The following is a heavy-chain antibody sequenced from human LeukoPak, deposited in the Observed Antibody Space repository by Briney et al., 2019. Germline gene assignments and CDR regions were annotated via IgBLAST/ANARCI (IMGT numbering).Heavy chain of an antibody. CDR3: ARAESGHYYFDY. V-gene: IGHV4-61*02. J-gene: IGHJ4*02. Sequence: SETLSLTCTVSGNSISSINYYWSWVRQPAGRGLEWIGRVYPSGNTNYNPYNPSLTDRVIISIDTSRSQFSLILTSVTAADTAMYYCARAESGHYYFDYWGRGTLVTVSS. D-gene: IGHD5-12*01. CDR1: GNSISSINYY. CDR2: VYPSGNT.